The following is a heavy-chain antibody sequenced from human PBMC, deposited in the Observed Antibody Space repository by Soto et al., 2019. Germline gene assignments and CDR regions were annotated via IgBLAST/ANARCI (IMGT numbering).Heavy chain of an antibody. D-gene: IGHD3-9*01. J-gene: IGHJ6*03. CDR2: IIASGGNT. CDR3: EEYFKDFYYYYYMDV. V-gene: IGHV3-23*01. CDR1: GFTFCPHA. Sequence: EVQLLESGGGLVQPGGSLSLSCAASGFTFCPHAMGWVRQAPGQGLEWVSAIIASGGNTYIAESMKRLFTISRDNYKNSLYRLMNDLTAEDTALYYGEEYFKDFYYYYYMDVWGKGTTVTVSS.